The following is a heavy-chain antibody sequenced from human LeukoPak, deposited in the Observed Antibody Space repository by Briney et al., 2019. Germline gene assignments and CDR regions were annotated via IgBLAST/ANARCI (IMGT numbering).Heavy chain of an antibody. CDR2: IDDSGST. V-gene: IGHV4-59*01. J-gene: IGHJ4*02. CDR3: ARHGYYGGHFDS. CDR1: GGSISTYY. D-gene: IGHD4-17*01. Sequence: SETLSLTCTVSGGSISTYYWSWIRQPPGKGLEWIGDIDDSGSTKYNPSLESRVTISVDTSKNQFSLKLSSVTAADTAMYYCARHGYYGGHFDSWGQGSLLSVSS.